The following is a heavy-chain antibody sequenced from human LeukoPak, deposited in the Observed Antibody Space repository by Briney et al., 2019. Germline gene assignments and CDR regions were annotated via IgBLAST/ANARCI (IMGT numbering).Heavy chain of an antibody. D-gene: IGHD3-9*01. CDR1: GGSISSGGYY. J-gene: IGHJ5*02. Sequence: SETLSLTCTVSGGSISSGGYYWSWIRQHPGKGLEWIGYIYYSGSTYYNPSLKSRVTISVDTSKNQFSLKLSSVTAADTAVYYCARVHPRSFDCDILTGPSRVEFDPWGQGTLVTVSS. V-gene: IGHV4-31*03. CDR3: ARVHPRSFDCDILTGPSRVEFDP. CDR2: IYYSGST.